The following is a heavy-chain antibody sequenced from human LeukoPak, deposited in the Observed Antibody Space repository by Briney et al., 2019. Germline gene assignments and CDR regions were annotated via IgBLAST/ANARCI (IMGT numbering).Heavy chain of an antibody. CDR2: INHSGST. V-gene: IGHV4-34*01. CDR3: ARGRYYFDSSGYSDY. D-gene: IGHD3-22*01. CDR1: GGSFSGYY. Sequence: PSETLSLTCAVYGGSFSGYYWSWIRQPPGKGLEWIGEINHSGSTNYNPSLKSRVTISVDTSKNQFSLKLSSVTAADTAVYYCARGRYYFDSSGYSDYWRQGTLVTVSS. J-gene: IGHJ4*02.